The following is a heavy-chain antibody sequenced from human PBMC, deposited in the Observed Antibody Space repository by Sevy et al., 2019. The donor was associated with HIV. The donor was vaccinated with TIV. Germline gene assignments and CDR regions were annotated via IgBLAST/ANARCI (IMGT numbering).Heavy chain of an antibody. V-gene: IGHV5-51*01. Sequence: GESLKISCQGSRYSLSTYWIGWVRQMPGKGLEWMGIIYPDDSDTRYSPSFQGQVTISADKSLSTAYLQWSSLKASDTAMYYCARLSYSSSWLFDYWGQGTLVTVSS. CDR1: RYSLSTYW. CDR2: IYPDDSDT. J-gene: IGHJ4*02. D-gene: IGHD6-13*01. CDR3: ARLSYSSSWLFDY.